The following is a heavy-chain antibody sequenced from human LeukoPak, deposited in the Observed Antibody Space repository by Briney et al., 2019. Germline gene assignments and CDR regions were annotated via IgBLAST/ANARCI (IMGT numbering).Heavy chain of an antibody. CDR2: IYYSGST. D-gene: IGHD3-10*01. CDR1: GGSISSYY. CDR3: ARVGTMVRGPGWFDP. Sequence: SETLSLTCTVSGGSISSYYWSWIRQPPGKGLEWIGYIYYSGSTNYNPSLKSRGTISVDTSKNQFSLKLSSVTAADTAVYYCARVGTMVRGPGWFDPWGQGTLVTVSS. V-gene: IGHV4-59*01. J-gene: IGHJ5*02.